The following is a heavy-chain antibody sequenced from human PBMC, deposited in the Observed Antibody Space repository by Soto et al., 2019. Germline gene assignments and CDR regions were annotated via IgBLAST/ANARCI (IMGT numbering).Heavy chain of an antibody. J-gene: IGHJ4*02. Sequence: QVQLVESGGGVVQPGRSLRLSCAASGFTFSSYAMHWVRQAPGKGLEWVAIISYDVSNKYYADSVKGRFTISRDNSKNTLYMQMNSLRAEDTAVYYCAKPCMVRGGLQYYFDYWGQGNLGTVSS. CDR3: AKPCMVRGGLQYYFDY. CDR2: ISYDVSNK. CDR1: GFTFSSYA. D-gene: IGHD3-10*01. V-gene: IGHV3-30-3*01.